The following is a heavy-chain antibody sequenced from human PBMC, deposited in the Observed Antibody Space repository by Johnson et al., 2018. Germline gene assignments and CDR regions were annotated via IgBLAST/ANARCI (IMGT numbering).Heavy chain of an antibody. CDR1: GFTFGDYA. CDR3: TRGMGWQLVFAFEV. CDR2: IRSKASGGTT. Sequence: VQLVESGGGLVQPWGSLRLSCTASGFTFGDYAMSWFRQAPGKGLEWVGFIRSKASGGTTEYAASVKGRFTVSRDDSKSIAYLQMNSLQTEDTAVYCWTRGMGWQLVFAFEVWGQGTMLTVSS. J-gene: IGHJ3*01. V-gene: IGHV3-49*03. D-gene: IGHD6-6*01.